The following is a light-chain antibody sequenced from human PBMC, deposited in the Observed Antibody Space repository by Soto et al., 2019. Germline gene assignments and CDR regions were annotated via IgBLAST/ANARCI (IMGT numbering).Light chain of an antibody. CDR2: SSD. CDR3: TAWDDSLNAYV. V-gene: IGLV1-44*01. CDR1: NSNIGSNT. J-gene: IGLJ1*01. Sequence: QLVLTQPPSASGTPGQRVTISCSGSNSNIGSNTVNWYQRLPGTAPKLLIYSSDQRPSGVPDRFSGSKSGTSASLAISGLQSEDEADYYCTAWDDSLNAYVFGTGTKVTVL.